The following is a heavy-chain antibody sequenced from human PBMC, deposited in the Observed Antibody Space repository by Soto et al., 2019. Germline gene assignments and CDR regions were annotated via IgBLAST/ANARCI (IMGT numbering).Heavy chain of an antibody. CDR1: GGSISSGDYY. CDR2: IYYSGST. CDR3: AREIPEAPFDY. V-gene: IGHV4-30-4*01. J-gene: IGHJ4*02. Sequence: SETLSLTCAVSGGSISSGDYYWSWIRQPPGKGLEWIGYIYYSGSTYYNPSLKSRVTISVDTSKNQFALKLSSVTAADTAVYYCAREIPEAPFDYWGQGTLVTVSS. D-gene: IGHD2-21*01.